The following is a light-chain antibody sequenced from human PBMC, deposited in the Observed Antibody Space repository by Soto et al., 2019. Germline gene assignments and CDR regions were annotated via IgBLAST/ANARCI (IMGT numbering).Light chain of an antibody. J-gene: IGKJ5*01. V-gene: IGKV3-15*01. Sequence: EIVLAQSPGTLSLSPGERATLSCRASQSVTNSFLAWYQQKPGQAPRLLIYDTSTRATGIPARFSGSGSGTEFTLTISSLQSEDFAVYYCQQYNNWPITVGQGTRLEIK. CDR3: QQYNNWPIT. CDR1: QSVTNS. CDR2: DTS.